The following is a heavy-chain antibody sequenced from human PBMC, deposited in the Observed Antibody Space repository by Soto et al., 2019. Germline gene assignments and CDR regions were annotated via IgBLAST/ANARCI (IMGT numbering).Heavy chain of an antibody. CDR1: GGSFSGYY. CDR3: ARGMVMVRGVISYYFDY. D-gene: IGHD3-10*01. CDR2: INHSGST. V-gene: IGHV4-34*01. J-gene: IGHJ4*02. Sequence: SETLSLTCAVYGGSFSGYYWSWIRQPPGKGLEWIGEINHSGSTNYNPSLKSRVTISVDTSKNQFSLKLSSVTAADTAVYYCARGMVMVRGVISYYFDYWGQGTLVTVS.